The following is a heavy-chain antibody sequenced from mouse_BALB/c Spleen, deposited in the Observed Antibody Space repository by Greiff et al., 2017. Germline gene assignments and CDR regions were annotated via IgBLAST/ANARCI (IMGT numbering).Heavy chain of an antibody. CDR1: GYTFSSYW. J-gene: IGHJ3*01. D-gene: IGHD2-10*02. CDR3: AREYGIAWFAY. CDR2: ILPGSGST. V-gene: IGHV1-9*01. Sequence: LMKPGASVKISCKATGYTFSSYWIEWVKQRPGHGLEWIGEILPGSGSTNYNEKFKGKATFTADTSSNTAYMQLSSLTSEDSAVYYCAREYGIAWFAYWGQGTLVTVSA.